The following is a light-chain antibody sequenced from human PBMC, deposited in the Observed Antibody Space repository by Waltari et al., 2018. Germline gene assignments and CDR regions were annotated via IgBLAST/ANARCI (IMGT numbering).Light chain of an antibody. V-gene: IGLV2-23*01. J-gene: IGLJ3*02. CDR1: SSDVGSYNL. CDR2: EGS. Sequence: QSALTQPASVSGSPGQSITISCTGTSSDVGSYNLVSWYQQHPGKAPKLVIYEGSKRPSGVSSRFSGSKSGNTASLTSSGLQAEDESDYYCCSYAGSAWVFGGGTKLTVL. CDR3: CSYAGSAWV.